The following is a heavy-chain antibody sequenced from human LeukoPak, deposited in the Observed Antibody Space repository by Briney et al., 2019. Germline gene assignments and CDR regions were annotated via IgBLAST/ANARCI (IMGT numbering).Heavy chain of an antibody. CDR3: AREGSSYDSSTNDAFDI. V-gene: IGHV4-39*07. CDR1: GGSISTYY. D-gene: IGHD3-22*01. J-gene: IGHJ3*02. Sequence: SETLSLTCTVSGGSISTYYWGWIRQPPGKGLEWIGSIYYSGSTYYNPSLKSRVTISVDTSKNQFSLKLSSVTAADTAVYYCAREGSSYDSSTNDAFDIWGQGTMVTVSS. CDR2: IYYSGST.